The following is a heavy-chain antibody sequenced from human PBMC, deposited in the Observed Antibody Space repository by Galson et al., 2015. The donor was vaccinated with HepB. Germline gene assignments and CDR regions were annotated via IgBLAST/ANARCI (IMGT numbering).Heavy chain of an antibody. V-gene: IGHV3-74*01. CDR3: ARDRSSSWTYYYGMDV. D-gene: IGHD6-13*01. CDR2: INSDGSNT. CDR1: GFTFSSYW. J-gene: IGHJ6*02. Sequence: SLRLSCAASGFTFSSYWMHWVRQAPGKGLVWVSRINSDGSNTRYADSGKGRFTISRDNAKNTLYLQMNSLRAEDTAVYYCARDRSSSWTYYYGMDVWGQGTTVTVSS.